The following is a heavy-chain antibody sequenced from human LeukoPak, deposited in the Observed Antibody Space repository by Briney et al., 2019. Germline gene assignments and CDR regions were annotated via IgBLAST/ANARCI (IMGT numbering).Heavy chain of an antibody. J-gene: IGHJ4*02. D-gene: IGHD6-19*01. Sequence: GGSLRLSCAASGFTFSRHHIHWVRQAPGKGLEWVTVIALDGSRKIYADSVKGRFTISRDNSKNTVSLQMNSLGVEDTAVYYCARDQGDAGGWFFDYWGQGTLVTVSS. CDR2: IALDGSRK. CDR3: ARDQGDAGGWFFDY. V-gene: IGHV3-30*03. CDR1: GFTFSRHH.